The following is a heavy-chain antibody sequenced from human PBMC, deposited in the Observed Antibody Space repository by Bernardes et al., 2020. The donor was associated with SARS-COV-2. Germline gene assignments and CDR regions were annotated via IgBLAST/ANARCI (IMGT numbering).Heavy chain of an antibody. CDR3: ARGGYEHFDY. CDR1: GFIFSSYW. Sequence: GGSLRLSCAASGFIFSSYWMHWVRQAPGKGLVWVSRINTDGSTTTYADSVKGRFTISRDNAKNTLFLQMNSLRDEDTAVYCCARGGYEHFDYWGQGTLVTVSS. V-gene: IGHV3-74*01. CDR2: INTDGSTT. D-gene: IGHD5-12*01. J-gene: IGHJ4*02.